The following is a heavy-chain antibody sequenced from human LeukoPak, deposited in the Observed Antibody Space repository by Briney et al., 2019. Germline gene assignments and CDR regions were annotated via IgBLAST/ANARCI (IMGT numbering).Heavy chain of an antibody. J-gene: IGHJ4*02. D-gene: IGHD3-3*01. CDR3: ARDPTPRITIFGVVPSLGY. CDR1: GGTFSSYA. CDR2: IIPIFGTA. Sequence: SVRVSCKASGGTFSSYAISWVRQAPGQGLEWMGGIIPIFGTANYAQKFQGRVTITADESTSTAYMELSSLRSEDTAVYYCARDPTPRITIFGVVPSLGYWGQGTLVTVSS. V-gene: IGHV1-69*01.